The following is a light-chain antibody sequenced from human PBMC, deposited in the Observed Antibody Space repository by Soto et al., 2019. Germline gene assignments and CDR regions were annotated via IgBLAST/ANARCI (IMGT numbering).Light chain of an antibody. V-gene: IGKV3-20*01. Sequence: EIVLTQSPGTLSLSPGERATLSCRASQSVSSSYLACYQQKPGQAPRLLIYGASSRATGIPDRFSGSGSGTDFNISISRLEPEDFAVYYCQQYGSSPWTFGQGTKVEIK. CDR3: QQYGSSPWT. J-gene: IGKJ1*01. CDR1: QSVSSSY. CDR2: GAS.